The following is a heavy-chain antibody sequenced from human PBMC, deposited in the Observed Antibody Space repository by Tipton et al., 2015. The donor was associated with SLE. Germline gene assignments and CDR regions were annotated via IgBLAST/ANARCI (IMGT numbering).Heavy chain of an antibody. D-gene: IGHD5/OR15-5a*01. Sequence: TLSLTCAVYGGSFSNYYWSWIRQPPGKGLEWIGEINHSGSTNYNPSLKSRVTISVDTSKNQFSLKLSSVTAADTAVYYCARGPLLDLWGRGTLVTVSS. V-gene: IGHV4-34*01. CDR1: GGSFSNYY. J-gene: IGHJ2*01. CDR2: INHSGST. CDR3: ARGPLLDL.